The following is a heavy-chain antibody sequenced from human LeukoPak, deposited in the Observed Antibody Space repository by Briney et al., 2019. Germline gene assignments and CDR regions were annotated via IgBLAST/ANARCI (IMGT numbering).Heavy chain of an antibody. Sequence: ASVKVSCKASGYTFTGYAMNWVRQAPGQGLEWMGWINTNTGNPTYAQGFTGRFVFSLDTSVSTAYLQISSLKAEDTAVYYCARAKYDFWSGYPYYYYGMDVWGQGTTVTVSS. CDR3: ARAKYDFWSGYPYYYYGMDV. CDR2: INTNTGNP. J-gene: IGHJ6*02. CDR1: GYTFTGYA. D-gene: IGHD3-3*01. V-gene: IGHV7-4-1*02.